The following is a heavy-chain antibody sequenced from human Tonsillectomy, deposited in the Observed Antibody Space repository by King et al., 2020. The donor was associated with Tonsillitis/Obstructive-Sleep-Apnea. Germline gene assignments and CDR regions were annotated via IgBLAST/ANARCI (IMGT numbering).Heavy chain of an antibody. CDR3: AKESRGIGRLPRYYYGMDV. CDR2: ISHDGSLK. D-gene: IGHD3-10*01. Sequence: VQLVESGGGVVQPGRSLRLSCAASGFTFSSYGMHWVRQPPGKGLEWVAAISHDGSLKYYVDSVKGRFTISRDNSKRTLYLQMSSMRLEDTALYYCAKESRGIGRLPRYYYGMDVWGQGTTVTVSS. V-gene: IGHV3-30*18. J-gene: IGHJ6*01. CDR1: GFTFSSYG.